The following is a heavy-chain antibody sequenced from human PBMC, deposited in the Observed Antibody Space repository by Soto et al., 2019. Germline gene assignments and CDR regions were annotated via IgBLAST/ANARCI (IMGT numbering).Heavy chain of an antibody. J-gene: IGHJ6*03. D-gene: IGHD2-2*02. CDR1: GGSISNYY. Sequence: SETLSLTCTVSGGSISNYYWSWIRQPPGKGLEWIGYIYYTGSINYNPSLKSRVTISVDTSKNQFSLKMNSVTAADTAVYYYARGGGFCGSTSCYTLYHNYYMDVWGKGTAVTVSS. CDR3: ARGGGFCGSTSCYTLYHNYYMDV. CDR2: IYYTGSI. V-gene: IGHV4-59*08.